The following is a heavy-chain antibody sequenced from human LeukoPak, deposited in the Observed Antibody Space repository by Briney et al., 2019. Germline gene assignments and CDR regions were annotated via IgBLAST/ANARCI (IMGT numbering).Heavy chain of an antibody. CDR2: INHSGST. D-gene: IGHD3-10*01. CDR1: GGSISSYY. J-gene: IGHJ5*02. CDR3: ASRYGSGSYPAPNWFDP. V-gene: IGHV4-34*01. Sequence: PSETLSLTCTVSGGSISSYYWSWIRQPPGKGLEWIGEINHSGSTNYNPSLKSRVTISVDTSKNQFSLKLSSVTAADTAVYYCASRYGSGSYPAPNWFDPWGQGTLVTVSS.